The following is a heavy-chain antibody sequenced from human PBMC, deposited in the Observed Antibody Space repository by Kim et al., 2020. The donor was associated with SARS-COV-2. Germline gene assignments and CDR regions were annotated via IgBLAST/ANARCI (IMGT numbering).Heavy chain of an antibody. Sequence: GGSLRLSCAASGFTFSSYAMHWVRQAPGKGLEWVAVISYDGSNKYYADSVKGRFTISRDNSKNTLYLQMNSLRAEDTAVYYCARDLGTITMIVVVIRGM. D-gene: IGHD3-22*01. V-gene: IGHV3-30-3*01. CDR3: ARDLGTITMIVVVIRGM. CDR2: ISYDGSNK. CDR1: GFTFSSYA. J-gene: IGHJ6*01.